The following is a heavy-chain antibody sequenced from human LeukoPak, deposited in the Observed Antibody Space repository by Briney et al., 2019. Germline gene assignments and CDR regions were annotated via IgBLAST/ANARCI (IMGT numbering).Heavy chain of an antibody. Sequence: GGSLRLSCPASGFTFSSYAMSWVRQAPGKGLEWVSAISGSGGSTYYADTVKGRFTISRDNSKNTLYLQMNSLRAEDTAVYYCAKESRGYCSSTSCPKPIDYWGQGTLVTVSS. V-gene: IGHV3-23*01. CDR1: GFTFSSYA. CDR2: ISGSGGST. CDR3: AKESRGYCSSTSCPKPIDY. J-gene: IGHJ4*02. D-gene: IGHD2-2*01.